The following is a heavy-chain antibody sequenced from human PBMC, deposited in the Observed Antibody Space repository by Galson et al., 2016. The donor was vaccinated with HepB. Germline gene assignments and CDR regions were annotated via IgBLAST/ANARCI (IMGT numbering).Heavy chain of an antibody. CDR2: IKQDGSEK. D-gene: IGHD3-10*01. CDR3: AGGYFWFGEGLSDF. V-gene: IGHV3-7*03. CDR1: GFTFSSYW. J-gene: IGHJ4*02. Sequence: SLRLSCAASGFTFSSYWMNWVRQAPGKGLEWVANIKQDGSEKYYVDSVKGRFTISRDNARKSLYLQMDSLRAEDTALYYCAGGYFWFGEGLSDFWGQGTRVTVSS.